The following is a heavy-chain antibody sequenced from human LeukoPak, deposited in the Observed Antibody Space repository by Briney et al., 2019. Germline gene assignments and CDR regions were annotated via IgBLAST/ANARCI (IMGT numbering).Heavy chain of an antibody. CDR3: ARFRGGQHLEPFDY. J-gene: IGHJ4*02. V-gene: IGHV4-59*08. Sequence: PSETLSLTCTVSGGSISSYYWSWIRQPPGKGLEWIGYIYYSGSTNYNPSLKSRVTTSVDTSKNQFSLKLSSVTAADTAVYYCARFRGGQHLEPFDYWGQGTLVTVSS. CDR1: GGSISSYY. CDR2: IYYSGST. D-gene: IGHD6-13*01.